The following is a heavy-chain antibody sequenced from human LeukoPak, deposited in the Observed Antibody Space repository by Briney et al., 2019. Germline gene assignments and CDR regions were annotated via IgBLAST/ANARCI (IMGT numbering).Heavy chain of an antibody. D-gene: IGHD3-3*01. J-gene: IGHJ4*02. CDR1: GFTFSDYY. Sequence: PGGSLRLSCAASGFTFSDYYMSWIRQAPGKGLEWVSYISSSGSTIYYADSVKGRFTISRDNAKNSLYLQMNSLRVADTAVYYCARGPYKDFWSGYSDYWGQGTLVTVSS. V-gene: IGHV3-11*04. CDR2: ISSSGSTI. CDR3: ARGPYKDFWSGYSDY.